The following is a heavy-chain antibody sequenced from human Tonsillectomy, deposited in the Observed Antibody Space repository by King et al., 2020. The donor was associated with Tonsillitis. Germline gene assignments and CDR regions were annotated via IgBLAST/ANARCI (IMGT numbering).Heavy chain of an antibody. V-gene: IGHV3-53*04. Sequence: VQLVQSGGGLVQPGGSLRLSCAASGFTVSSNYMSWVRQAPGKGLEWVSVIYSGGSTYYADSVKGRCTISRHNSKNTLYLQMNSLRAEDTAVYYCARGRRELPTDYWGQGTLVTVSS. CDR1: GFTVSSNY. CDR2: IYSGGST. D-gene: IGHD1-26*01. J-gene: IGHJ4*02. CDR3: ARGRRELPTDY.